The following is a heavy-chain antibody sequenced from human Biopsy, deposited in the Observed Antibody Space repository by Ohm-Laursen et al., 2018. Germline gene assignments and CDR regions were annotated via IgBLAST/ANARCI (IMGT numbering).Heavy chain of an antibody. CDR2: LNHSGST. CDR1: VGSFSGYY. D-gene: IGHD1-20*01. V-gene: IGHV4-34*01. CDR3: ARAGTAINGKSLGFDP. J-gene: IGHJ5*02. Sequence: SETLSLTCAVYVGSFSGYYWTWIRQPPGKGLEWIGELNHSGSTNYNPSLKSRVRISVDTSKNQFSLKLNSVTAADTAVYYCARAGTAINGKSLGFDPWGQGTLVTVSS.